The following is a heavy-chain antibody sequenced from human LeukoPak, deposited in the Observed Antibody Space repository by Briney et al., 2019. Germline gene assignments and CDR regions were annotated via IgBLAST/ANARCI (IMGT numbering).Heavy chain of an antibody. J-gene: IGHJ5*02. CDR1: GFTFSSYA. V-gene: IGHV3-23*01. CDR3: AKVRDLDTVLGRFDN. Sequence: PGGSLRLSCAASGFTFSSYAMSWVRQAPGKGLEWVSVMSGNGGRTYYADSVKGRFTISRDNSKNTLYLQMNSLRAEDTAVYYCAKVRDLDTVLGRFDNWGQGTLVTVSS. CDR2: MSGNGGRT. D-gene: IGHD5-18*01.